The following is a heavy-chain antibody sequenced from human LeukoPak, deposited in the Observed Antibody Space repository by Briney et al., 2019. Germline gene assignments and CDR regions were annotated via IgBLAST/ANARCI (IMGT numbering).Heavy chain of an antibody. V-gene: IGHV1-46*01. CDR1: GYTFTNHY. J-gene: IGHJ4*02. Sequence: AAVTVSFKASGYTFTNHYMHWVRQAPGQGLEGMGLIDPSGGRTSYAQKCQGRVTMTMDTSTSTVYMELSRLRSEDTAVYYCARDLSGGDYVPSDYWGQGTLVTVSA. CDR3: ARDLSGGDYVPSDY. D-gene: IGHD4-17*01. CDR2: IDPSGGRT.